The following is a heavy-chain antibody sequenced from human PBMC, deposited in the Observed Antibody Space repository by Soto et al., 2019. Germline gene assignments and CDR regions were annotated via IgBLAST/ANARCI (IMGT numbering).Heavy chain of an antibody. V-gene: IGHV4-59*08. CDR3: AKVSGSGWTWYYFDY. J-gene: IGHJ4*02. Sequence: SETLSLTCTVSGGSISSYYWSWIRQPPGKGLEWIGYIYYSGSTNYNPSLKSRVTISVDTSKNQFSLKLSSVTAADTAVYYCAKVSGSGWTWYYFDYWGQGTLVTVSS. CDR2: IYYSGST. D-gene: IGHD6-19*01. CDR1: GGSISSYY.